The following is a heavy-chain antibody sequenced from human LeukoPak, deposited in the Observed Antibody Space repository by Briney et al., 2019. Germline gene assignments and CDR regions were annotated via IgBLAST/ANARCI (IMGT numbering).Heavy chain of an antibody. Sequence: SETLSLTCTVSGGSISSYYWSWIRQPPGKGLEWIGYIYYSGSTNYNPSLKSRVTLSLDSSKSQFALKVTSVTAADTAEYYCARDEFGDFQGFDYWGQGTRVTVSS. J-gene: IGHJ4*02. CDR1: GGSISSYY. V-gene: IGHV4-59*01. CDR3: ARDEFGDFQGFDY. CDR2: IYYSGST. D-gene: IGHD4-17*01.